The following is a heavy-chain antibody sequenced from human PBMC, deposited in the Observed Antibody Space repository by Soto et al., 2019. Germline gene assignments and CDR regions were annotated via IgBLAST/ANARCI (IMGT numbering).Heavy chain of an antibody. J-gene: IGHJ6*02. CDR2: IDPSDSYT. V-gene: IGHV5-10-1*01. Sequence: PGESLKISCKGSGYSFTSYWISWVRQMPGKGLEWMGRIDPSDSYTNYSPSFQGHVTISADKSISTAHLQWSSLKASDTAMYYCARHVDYYYYYGMDVWGQGTTVTVSS. CDR3: ARHVDYYYYYGMDV. CDR1: GYSFTSYW. D-gene: IGHD3-10*02.